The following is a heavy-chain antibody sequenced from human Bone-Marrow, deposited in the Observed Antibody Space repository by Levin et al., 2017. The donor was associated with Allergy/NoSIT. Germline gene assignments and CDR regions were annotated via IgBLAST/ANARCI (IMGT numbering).Heavy chain of an antibody. V-gene: IGHV3-30*03. CDR2: LSYAGSNE. CDR3: ARDQVPVSGMDV. CDR1: GFTFSSYG. D-gene: IGHD1-1*01. J-gene: IGHJ6*02. Sequence: GESLKISCAASGFTFSSYGIHWVRQAPGKGLEWVAFLSYAGSNEYYGDSVKGRFTISRDNLRHTAYLQMNSLRTEDTAVYYCARDQVPVSGMDVWGQGTTVIVSS.